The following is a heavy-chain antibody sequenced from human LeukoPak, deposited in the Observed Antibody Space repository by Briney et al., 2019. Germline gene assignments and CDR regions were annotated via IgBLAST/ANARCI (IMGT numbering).Heavy chain of an antibody. D-gene: IGHD5-18*01. CDR1: GYTLTELS. Sequence: ASVKVSCKVSGYTLTELSMHWVRQAPGKGLEWMGGFDPEDGETIYAQKFQGRVTMTEGTSTDTAYMELSSLRSEDTAVYYCATGDTDRPAAGGYWGQGTLVTVSS. V-gene: IGHV1-24*01. CDR3: ATGDTDRPAAGGY. CDR2: FDPEDGET. J-gene: IGHJ4*02.